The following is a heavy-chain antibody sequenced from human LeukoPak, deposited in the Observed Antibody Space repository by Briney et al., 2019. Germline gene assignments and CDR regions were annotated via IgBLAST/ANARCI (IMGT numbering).Heavy chain of an antibody. Sequence: PGGSLRRSCAASGFTFSSYSMNWVRQAPGKGLERVSYISSSSSTIYYADSVKGRFTISRDNAKNSLYLQMNSLRDEDTAVYYCASNRHNWNRASDYWGQGTLVTVSS. D-gene: IGHD1-20*01. CDR1: GFTFSSYS. J-gene: IGHJ4*02. V-gene: IGHV3-48*02. CDR2: ISSSSSTI. CDR3: ASNRHNWNRASDY.